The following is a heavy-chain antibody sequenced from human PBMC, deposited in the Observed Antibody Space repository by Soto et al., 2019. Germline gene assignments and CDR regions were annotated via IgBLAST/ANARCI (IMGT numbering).Heavy chain of an antibody. Sequence: ASVKVSCKASGYTFTSYGIRWVRQAPGQGLEGMGWISAYNGNTNYAEKLQGRVILLTVLSTSTASMELRSSRSDARAVYYCGTGGCHCGCGSCNAFIWFEPRGQGTLVTVAS. CDR2: ISAYNGNT. J-gene: IGHJ5*02. V-gene: IGHV1-18*04. D-gene: IGHD2-15*01. CDR1: GYTFTSYG. CDR3: GTGGCHCGCGSCNAFIWFEP.